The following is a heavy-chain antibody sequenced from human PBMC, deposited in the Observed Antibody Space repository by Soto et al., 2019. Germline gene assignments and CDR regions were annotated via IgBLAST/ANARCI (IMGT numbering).Heavy chain of an antibody. Sequence: PGGSLRLSCAASGFTFSSYTMNWVRQAPGKGLEWVSYISSSGSTIYYADYVKGRFTISRDNAKNSLYLQMNSLRAEVTTVYYCAREQWLVRGCDYWGQGTLVTVSS. J-gene: IGHJ4*02. CDR2: ISSSGSTI. CDR1: GFTFSSYT. D-gene: IGHD6-19*01. V-gene: IGHV3-48*04. CDR3: AREQWLVRGCDY.